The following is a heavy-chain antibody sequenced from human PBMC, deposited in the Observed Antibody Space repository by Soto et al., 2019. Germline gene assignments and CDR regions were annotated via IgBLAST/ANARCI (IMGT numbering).Heavy chain of an antibody. CDR3: ARGSSSVFDY. Sequence: ESVGGVVQPGRSLRLSCAASGFTFSSYAMHWVRQAPGKGLEWVAVISYDGSNKYYADSVKGRFTISRDNSKNTLYLQMNSLRAEDTAVYYCARGSSSVFDYWGQGTLVTVSS. J-gene: IGHJ4*02. CDR1: GFTFSSYA. D-gene: IGHD2-15*01. V-gene: IGHV3-30-3*01. CDR2: ISYDGSNK.